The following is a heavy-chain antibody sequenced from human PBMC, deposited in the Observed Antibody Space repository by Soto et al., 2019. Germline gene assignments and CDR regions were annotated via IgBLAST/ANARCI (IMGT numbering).Heavy chain of an antibody. CDR1: GGTFSTDA. CDR3: ARGIRYSSGWDFDY. V-gene: IGHV1-69*06. D-gene: IGHD6-19*01. J-gene: IGHJ4*02. Sequence: QVQLVQSGAEVRKPGSSVKVSCKASGGTFSTDAISWVRQAPGQGLEWMGGIIPMFGTPNYAEKFQGKVTIAADKSTSTVYMELSSLRSEDTAVYFCARGIRYSSGWDFDYWGQGTLVNVSS. CDR2: IIPMFGTP.